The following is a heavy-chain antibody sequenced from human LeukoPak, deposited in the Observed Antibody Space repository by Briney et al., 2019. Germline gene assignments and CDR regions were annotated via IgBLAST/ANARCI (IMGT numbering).Heavy chain of an antibody. Sequence: SETLSLTCTVSGGSISSSSYYWGWIRQPPGKGLEWIGSIYYSGSTYYNPSLKSRVTISVDTSKNQLSLKLSSVTAADTAVYYCARGGLPRCGYFDYWGQGTLVTVSS. V-gene: IGHV4-39*01. CDR3: ARGGLPRCGYFDY. CDR1: GGSISSSSYY. J-gene: IGHJ4*02. CDR2: IYYSGST. D-gene: IGHD2-15*01.